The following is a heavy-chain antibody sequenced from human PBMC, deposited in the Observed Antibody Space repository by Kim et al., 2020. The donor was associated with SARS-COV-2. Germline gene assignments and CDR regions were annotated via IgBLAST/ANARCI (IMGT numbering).Heavy chain of an antibody. CDR1: GGTFSSYA. Sequence: SVKVSCKASGGTFSSYAISWVRQAPGQGLEWMGRIIPILGIANYAQKFQGRVTITADKSTSTAYMELSSLRSEDTAVYYCARGSATDGYSGYDVGGAFDYWGQGTLVTVSS. D-gene: IGHD5-12*01. CDR2: IIPILGIA. CDR3: ARGSATDGYSGYDVGGAFDY. J-gene: IGHJ4*02. V-gene: IGHV1-69*04.